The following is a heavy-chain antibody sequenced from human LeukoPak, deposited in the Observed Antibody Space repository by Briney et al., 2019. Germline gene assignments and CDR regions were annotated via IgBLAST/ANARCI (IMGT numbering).Heavy chain of an antibody. J-gene: IGHJ4*02. CDR1: GYSISSGYY. V-gene: IGHV4-38-2*02. Sequence: PSETLSLTCTVSGYSISSGYYWGWIRQPPGKGLEWIGSIYHSGSTYYNPSLKSRVTISVDTSKNPFSLKLSSVTAAHTGVYYCARGGYSYGYIGLDYWGQGTLVTVSS. D-gene: IGHD5-18*01. CDR3: ARGGYSYGYIGLDY. CDR2: IYHSGST.